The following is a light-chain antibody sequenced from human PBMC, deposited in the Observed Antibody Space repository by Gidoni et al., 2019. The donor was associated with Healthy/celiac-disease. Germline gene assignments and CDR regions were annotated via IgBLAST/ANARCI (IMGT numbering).Light chain of an antibody. Sequence: DIQMTQSPSTLSASLGDGVTITCRASQSISSWLAWYQQKPGKAPKLLIYKASSLESGVPSRFSGSGSGTEFTLTISSLQPDDFATYYCQQYNSYSPWTFXXXTKVEIK. CDR1: QSISSW. V-gene: IGKV1-5*03. CDR3: QQYNSYSPWT. J-gene: IGKJ1*01. CDR2: KAS.